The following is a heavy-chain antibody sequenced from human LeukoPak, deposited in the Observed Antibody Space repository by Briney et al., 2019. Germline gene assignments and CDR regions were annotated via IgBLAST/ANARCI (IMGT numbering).Heavy chain of an antibody. CDR2: IYHSGST. V-gene: IGHV4-34*01. D-gene: IGHD3-3*01. Sequence: PSETLSLTCAVYGGSFSGYYWSWIRQPPGKGLEWIGYIYHSGSTYYNPSLKSRVTISVDRSKNQFSLKLSSVTAADTAVYYCATCDFWSGYPDYWSQGTLVTVSS. CDR3: ATCDFWSGYPDY. J-gene: IGHJ4*02. CDR1: GGSFSGYY.